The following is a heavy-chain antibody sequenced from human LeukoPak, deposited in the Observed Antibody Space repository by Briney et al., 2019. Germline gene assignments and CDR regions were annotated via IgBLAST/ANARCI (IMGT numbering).Heavy chain of an antibody. J-gene: IGHJ4*02. V-gene: IGHV4-39*07. D-gene: IGHD3-9*01. CDR1: GGSISSSRYY. Sequence: SETLSLTCTVSGGSISSSRYYWGWIRQPPGKGLEWIGSIYYSGSTYYNPSLKSRVTISVDTSKNQFSLKLSSVTAADTAVYYCAGFGRYFGYWGQGTLVTVSS. CDR3: AGFGRYFGY. CDR2: IYYSGST.